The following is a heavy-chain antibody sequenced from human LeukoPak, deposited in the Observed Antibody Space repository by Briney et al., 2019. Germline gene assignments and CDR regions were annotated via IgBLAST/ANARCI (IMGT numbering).Heavy chain of an antibody. Sequence: SETLSPTCTVSGGSISSSSYYWGWIRQPPGKGLEWIGSIYYSGSTYYNLSLKSRVTISVDTSKNQFSLKLSSVTAADTAVYYCARRMGSSWYRYFDYWGQGTLVTVSS. D-gene: IGHD6-13*01. CDR3: ARRMGSSWYRYFDY. V-gene: IGHV4-39*07. CDR1: GGSISSSSYY. J-gene: IGHJ4*02. CDR2: IYYSGST.